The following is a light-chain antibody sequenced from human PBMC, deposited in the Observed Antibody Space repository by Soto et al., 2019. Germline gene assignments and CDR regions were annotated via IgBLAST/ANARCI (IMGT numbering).Light chain of an antibody. Sequence: QSVLTQPASVSGSPGQSITISCTGTSSDVGGYNYVSWYQQHPDKAPRLMIYDVSNRPSGVSDRFSGSKSGDTASLPISGLQAEDEADYYCNSLTSRHTYVFRHGTTVTVL. V-gene: IGLV2-14*03. CDR3: NSLTSRHTYV. J-gene: IGLJ1*01. CDR1: SSDVGGYNY. CDR2: DVS.